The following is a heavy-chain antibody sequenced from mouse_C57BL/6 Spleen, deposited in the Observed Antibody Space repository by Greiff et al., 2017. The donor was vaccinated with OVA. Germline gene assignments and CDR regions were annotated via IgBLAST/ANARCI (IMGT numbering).Heavy chain of an antibody. D-gene: IGHD1-1*01. CDR2: ISDGGSYT. CDR3: ARDRNYGSSYWYFDV. V-gene: IGHV5-4*01. Sequence: EVQRVESGGGLVKPGGSLKLSCAASGFTFSSYAMSWVRQTPEKRLEWVATISDGGSYTYYPDNVKGRFTISRDNAKNNLYLQMSHLKSEDTAMYYYARDRNYGSSYWYFDVWGTGTTVTVSS. J-gene: IGHJ1*03. CDR1: GFTFSSYA.